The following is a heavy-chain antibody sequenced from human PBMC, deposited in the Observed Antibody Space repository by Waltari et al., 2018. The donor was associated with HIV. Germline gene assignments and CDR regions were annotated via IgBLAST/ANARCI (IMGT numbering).Heavy chain of an antibody. CDR3: TTGGYPTEAFDI. Sequence: EVQVVESGGGLVKPGGSLRVSCASCKVNFDNVWVTWVRQAPGKGLQWVGRIKSKRDGGATDYAASVKGRFVISRDDSQNTLYLQMNSLKIEDTAMYYCTTGGYPTEAFDIWGQGTMVTVSS. J-gene: IGHJ3*02. V-gene: IGHV3-15*01. CDR1: KVNFDNVW. D-gene: IGHD6-25*01. CDR2: IKSKRDGGAT.